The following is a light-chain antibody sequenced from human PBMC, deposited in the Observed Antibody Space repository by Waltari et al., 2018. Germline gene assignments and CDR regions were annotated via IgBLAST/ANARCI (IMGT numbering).Light chain of an antibody. J-gene: IGLJ1*01. CDR3: QVWDSGSDHYV. V-gene: IGLV3-21*02. CDR2: DDG. CDR1: KIGRKN. Sequence: SYVLTQPPSVSVAPGQTARITREGNKIGRKNVHWYQHKPGQAPVLVVYDDGDRPSGIPERFSGSNSGNTATLTISRVEAGDEADYYCQVWDSGSDHYVFGTVTTVTVL.